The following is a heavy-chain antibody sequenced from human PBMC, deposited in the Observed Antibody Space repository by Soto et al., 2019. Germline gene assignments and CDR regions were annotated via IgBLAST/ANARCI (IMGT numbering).Heavy chain of an antibody. D-gene: IGHD6-19*01. J-gene: IGHJ4*02. CDR1: GYTFTSCD. V-gene: IGHV1-8*01. CDR2: MNPNSGNT. Sequence: GASVKVSCKASGYTFTSCDINWLRQATGQGLEWMGWMNPNSGNTGYAQKFQGRVTMTRNTSISTAYMELSSLRSEDTAVYYCARRDSAVAALLGNYWGQGTLVTVSS. CDR3: ARRDSAVAALLGNY.